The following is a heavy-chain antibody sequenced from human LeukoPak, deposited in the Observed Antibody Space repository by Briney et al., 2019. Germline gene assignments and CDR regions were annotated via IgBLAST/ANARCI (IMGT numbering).Heavy chain of an antibody. V-gene: IGHV3-23*01. CDR3: AKDRARGGATNFDY. J-gene: IGHJ4*02. CDR1: GFTFSSYA. Sequence: GGSLRLSCAASGFTFSSYAMSWVRQAPGKGLEWVSAISGGGDSIYYADSVKGRFTISRANSKNTLYLQMNSLRAEDTAVYYCAKDRARGGATNFDYWGQGTLVTVSS. D-gene: IGHD1-26*01. CDR2: ISGGGDSI.